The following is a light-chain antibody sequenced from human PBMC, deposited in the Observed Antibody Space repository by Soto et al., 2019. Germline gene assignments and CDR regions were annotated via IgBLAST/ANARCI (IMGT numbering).Light chain of an antibody. V-gene: IGLV1-47*01. CDR3: AAWDDSLSAL. J-gene: IGLJ2*01. CDR2: RNN. CDR1: SSNIGSNY. Sequence: QLVLTQPPSASGTRGQRVTISCSGSSSNIGSNYVYWYQQLPGTAPKLLIYRNNQRPSGVPDRFSGSKSGTSASLAISGLRSEDEADYYCAAWDDSLSALFGGGTQLTVL.